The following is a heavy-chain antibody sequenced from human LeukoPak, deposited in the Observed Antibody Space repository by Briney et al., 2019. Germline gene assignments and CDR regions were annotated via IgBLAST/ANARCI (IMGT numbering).Heavy chain of an antibody. V-gene: IGHV3-48*03. D-gene: IGHD3-10*02. CDR3: AELGITMIGGV. CDR2: ISSSGSTI. J-gene: IGHJ6*04. CDR1: GFTISSYE. Sequence: GGSLRLSCAASGFTISSYEMNWVRQAPGKGLEWVSYISSSGSTIYYADSVKGRFTISRDNARNSLYLQMNSLRAEDTAVYYCAELGITMIGGVWGKGTTVTISS.